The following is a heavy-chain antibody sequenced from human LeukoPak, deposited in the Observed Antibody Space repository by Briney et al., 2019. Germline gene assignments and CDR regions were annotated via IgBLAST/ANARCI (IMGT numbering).Heavy chain of an antibody. CDR1: GFTLSGSA. V-gene: IGHV3-73*01. CDR3: TRHGYSGYDVDY. Sequence: GGSLKLSCAASGFTLSGSAMHWVRQASGKGLEWVGRIRSKANSYATAYAASVKGRFTISRDDSKNTAYLQMNSLKTEDTAVYYCTRHGYSGYDVDYWGQGTLVTVSS. CDR2: IRSKANSYAT. D-gene: IGHD5-12*01. J-gene: IGHJ4*02.